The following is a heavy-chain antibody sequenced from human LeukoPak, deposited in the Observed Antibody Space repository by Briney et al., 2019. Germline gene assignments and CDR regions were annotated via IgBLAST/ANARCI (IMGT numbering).Heavy chain of an antibody. V-gene: IGHV3-9*01. CDR3: AKGQRGYSYAYDY. Sequence: GGSLRLSCAASGFTFDDYAMHWVRQAPGKGLEWVSGISWNSGSIDYADSVKGRFTISRDNAKNSLYLQMNSLGAEDTALYYCAKGQRGYSYAYDYWGQGTLVTVSS. CDR2: ISWNSGSI. D-gene: IGHD5-18*01. J-gene: IGHJ4*02. CDR1: GFTFDDYA.